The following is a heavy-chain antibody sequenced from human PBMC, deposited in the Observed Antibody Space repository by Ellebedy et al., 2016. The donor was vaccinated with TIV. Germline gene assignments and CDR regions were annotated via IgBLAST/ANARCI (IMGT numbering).Heavy chain of an antibody. CDR3: AYYRDSGGAHVDY. Sequence: PGGSLRLSCAASGFTFSDAWLKLVRQAPGKGLEWVGRIKSKTHGGTTDHAGPVKGRFTISRDDSKDTLYLQMNSLKTEDTAVYYCAYYRDSGGAHVDYWGQGTLVTVSS. CDR1: GFTFSDAW. J-gene: IGHJ4*02. D-gene: IGHD3-10*01. V-gene: IGHV3-15*05. CDR2: IKSKTHGGTT.